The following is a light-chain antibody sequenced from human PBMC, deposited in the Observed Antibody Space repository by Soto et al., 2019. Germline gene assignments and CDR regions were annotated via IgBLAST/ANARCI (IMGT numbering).Light chain of an antibody. Sequence: EIVLTQSPGTLSLSPGERVTLSCRASQSVSSSYLAWYQQKVGQAPRLLIYGASTRATGIPDRFSGSGSGTDFTLTISRLEPEDFAVYYCQHYGSSRTFGQGTKVEIK. CDR1: QSVSSSY. J-gene: IGKJ1*01. V-gene: IGKV3-20*01. CDR3: QHYGSSRT. CDR2: GAS.